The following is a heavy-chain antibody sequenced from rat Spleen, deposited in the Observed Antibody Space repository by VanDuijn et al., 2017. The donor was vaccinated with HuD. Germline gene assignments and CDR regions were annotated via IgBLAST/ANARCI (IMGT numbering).Heavy chain of an antibody. Sequence: EVQLVESGGGLVQPGNSLKLSCAASGLTFSDYYMAWVRQAPTKGLEWVATIRDDGSGTYYRESVKGRFTSSRANAKSTLSLQTDSLRSEDTATYYCARRDYWGQGVMVTVSS. CDR3: ARRDY. CDR2: IRDDGSGT. J-gene: IGHJ2*01. CDR1: GLTFSDYY. V-gene: IGHV5S10*01.